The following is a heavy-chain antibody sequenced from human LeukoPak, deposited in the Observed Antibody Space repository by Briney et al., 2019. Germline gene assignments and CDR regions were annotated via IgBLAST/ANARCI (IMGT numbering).Heavy chain of an antibody. CDR3: ARVRVPGGSYEGVDY. D-gene: IGHD1-26*01. CDR1: GYTFTSYG. J-gene: IGHJ4*02. CDR2: ISAYKDNT. Sequence: VASAKVSCKASGYTFTSYGITWVRQAPGQGLEWMGWISAYKDNTNYAQKFQGRVTMTTDTPTSTAYMELRSLRSDDTAVYYCARVRVPGGSYEGVDYWGQGPLVTVSS. V-gene: IGHV1-18*01.